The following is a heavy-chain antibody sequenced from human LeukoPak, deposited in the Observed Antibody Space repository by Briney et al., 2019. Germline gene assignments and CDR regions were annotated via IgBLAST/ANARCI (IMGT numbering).Heavy chain of an antibody. D-gene: IGHD3-10*01. Sequence: PGRSLRLSCAASGFTFSSYGMHWVRQAPGKGLEWVAVISYDGSNKYYADSVKGRFTISRDNSKNTLYLQMNSLRAEDTAVYYCAKDRSWGSYYSEDYYGMDVWGQGTTVIVSS. CDR3: AKDRSWGSYYSEDYYGMDV. CDR2: ISYDGSNK. CDR1: GFTFSSYG. J-gene: IGHJ6*02. V-gene: IGHV3-30*18.